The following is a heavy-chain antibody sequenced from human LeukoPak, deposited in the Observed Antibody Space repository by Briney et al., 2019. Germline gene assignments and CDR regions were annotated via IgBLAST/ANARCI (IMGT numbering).Heavy chain of an antibody. CDR3: ARARYVSAWYAFDI. D-gene: IGHD6-19*01. CDR2: IYYSGST. Sequence: PSETLSLTCTVSGGSVSSGSYYWSWIRQPPGKGLEWIGYIYYSGSTNYNPSLESRVTISVDTSKNQFSLKLSSVTAADTAVYYCARARYVSAWYAFDIWGQGTMVTVSS. J-gene: IGHJ3*02. V-gene: IGHV4-61*01. CDR1: GGSVSSGSYY.